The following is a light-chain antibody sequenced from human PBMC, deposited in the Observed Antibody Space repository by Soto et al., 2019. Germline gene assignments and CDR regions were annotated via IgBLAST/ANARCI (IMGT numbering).Light chain of an antibody. CDR2: AAS. CDR3: HHYDSSPSYT. V-gene: IGKV3-20*01. Sequence: EIVLTQFPATLSLSPGERSTLSCSSSRSFASSYLAWYQHKPGQAPRLLIYAASSRATGIPDRFIGSGSGTDFTLTISRLEPDDSAVYYCHHYDSSPSYTFGQGTRLEIK. J-gene: IGKJ5*01. CDR1: RSFASSY.